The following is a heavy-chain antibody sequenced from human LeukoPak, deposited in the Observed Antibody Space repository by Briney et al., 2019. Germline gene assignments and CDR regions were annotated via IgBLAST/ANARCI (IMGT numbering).Heavy chain of an antibody. Sequence: GGSLRLSCAASAFTFSDYYMSWIRQARGKGLEWVSYISTGSHYTNYADSVKGRFTISRDDARNSLFLQINSLRAEDMAVYYCARFYGLGTWNDAFDIWGQGTMVTVSS. J-gene: IGHJ3*02. V-gene: IGHV3-11*03. D-gene: IGHD3-10*01. CDR2: ISTGSHYT. CDR3: ARFYGLGTWNDAFDI. CDR1: AFTFSDYY.